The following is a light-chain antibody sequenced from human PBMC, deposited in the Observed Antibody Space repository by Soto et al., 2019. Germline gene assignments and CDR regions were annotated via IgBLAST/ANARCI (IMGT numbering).Light chain of an antibody. V-gene: IGLV2-14*01. CDR3: NSYTNGRTVV. Sequence: QSALTQPASVSGSPGQSITISCTGTSSDVGTYNYVSWYQQHPGKAPKLIIYGVTNRPSGISNRFSGSKSGNTASLTISGLQTEDEADYYCNSYTNGRTVVFGGGTKLTVL. CDR1: SSDVGTYNY. J-gene: IGLJ2*01. CDR2: GVT.